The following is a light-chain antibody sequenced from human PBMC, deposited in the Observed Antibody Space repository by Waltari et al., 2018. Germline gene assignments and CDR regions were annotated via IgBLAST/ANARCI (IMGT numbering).Light chain of an antibody. Sequence: QSALTQPPSASGSPGQSVTISCTGTSSDVGGYSYVSWYQHPPGKAPKLIISEVYKRPAGVPDRFSGSKSGNTASLTVSGLQAEDESDYYCSSYAGSNNLGVFGTGTKVTVL. CDR1: SSDVGGYSY. J-gene: IGLJ1*01. V-gene: IGLV2-8*01. CDR2: EVY. CDR3: SSYAGSNNLGV.